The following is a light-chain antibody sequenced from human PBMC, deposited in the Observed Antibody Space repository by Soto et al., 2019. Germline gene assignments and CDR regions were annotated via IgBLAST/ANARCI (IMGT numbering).Light chain of an antibody. CDR1: SGHSSYI. J-gene: IGLJ2*01. CDR3: ETWDSNTQRV. CDR2: LEGSGGF. Sequence: QSVLTQSSSASASLGSSVNLTCTLTSGHSSYIIAWHQQRPGQAPRYLMKLEGSGGFHKGSGVPDRFSGSTSGADRYLTISDLQPEDEADYYCETWDSNTQRVFGGGTKVTVL. V-gene: IGLV4-60*03.